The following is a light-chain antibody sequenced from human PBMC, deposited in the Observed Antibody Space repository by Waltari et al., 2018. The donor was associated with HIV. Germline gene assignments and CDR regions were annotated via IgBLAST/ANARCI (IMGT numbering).Light chain of an antibody. CDR3: AAWDDSLNAWV. J-gene: IGLJ3*02. CDR1: SSNIGSNI. V-gene: IGLV1-44*01. CDR2: SNN. Sequence: QSVLTQPPSASGTPGQRVSISCSGSSSNIGSNIVNWYKQLPGTAPKLLIYSNNQRPSGVPDRFSGSKSGTSASLAISGLQSEDEADYYCAAWDDSLNAWVFGGGTKLTVL.